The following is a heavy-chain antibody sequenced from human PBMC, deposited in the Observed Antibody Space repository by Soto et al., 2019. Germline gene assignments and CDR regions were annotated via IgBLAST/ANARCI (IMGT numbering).Heavy chain of an antibody. Sequence: EVQLLESGGGLVQPGGSLRLSCAASGFTFGSYFMRWVRQTPGQGLEWVSTVSDGGSTYYADSVKGRFTVSRDNSENMVYLQMNSRRAEDTAVYYCAKGRGQISQYDMDVLGRGTTVTVSS. J-gene: IGHJ6*02. CDR3: AKGRGQISQYDMDV. D-gene: IGHD5-12*01. CDR2: VSDGGST. CDR1: GFTFGSYF. V-gene: IGHV3-23*01.